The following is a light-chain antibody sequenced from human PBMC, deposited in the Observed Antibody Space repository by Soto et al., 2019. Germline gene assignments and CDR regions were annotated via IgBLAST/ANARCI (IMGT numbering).Light chain of an antibody. CDR2: DAS. CDR1: QSLSNNF. J-gene: IGKJ4*01. CDR3: HQFGNSPT. V-gene: IGKV3D-20*01. Sequence: DIVLTQSPATLSLSPGERVTLSCGASQSLSNNFLAWYQQRPGLAHRLLIFDASTRATGIPDRFSGSGSGTDFTRTISRLEPEDFAVYYCHQFGNSPTFGGGTKVEFK.